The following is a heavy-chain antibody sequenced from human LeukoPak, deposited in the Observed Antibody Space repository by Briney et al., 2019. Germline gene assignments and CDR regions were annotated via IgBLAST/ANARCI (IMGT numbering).Heavy chain of an antibody. V-gene: IGHV3-48*03. Sequence: GGSLRLSCAASGFTFNSYEMNWVRQAPGKGLEWVSYINSGGSAIYYADSVKGRFTISRDNAKNSLYLQMNSLRADDTAVYYCARGGSYVHYWGQGTLVTVSS. J-gene: IGHJ4*02. CDR2: INSGGSAI. D-gene: IGHD1-26*01. CDR1: GFTFNSYE. CDR3: ARGGSYVHY.